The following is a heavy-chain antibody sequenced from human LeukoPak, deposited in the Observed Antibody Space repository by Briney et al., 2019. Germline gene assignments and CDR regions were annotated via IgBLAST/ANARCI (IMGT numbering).Heavy chain of an antibody. CDR1: GYTFTDYY. Sequence: ASVKVSCKASGYTFTDYYMHWVRLVPGQGLEWMGWINPNSGATNYEQKFQGRVTMSRDTSISTAYMELIRLRTDDTAVYYCARASYYDSSSRYYFDYWGQGTLVTVSS. CDR2: INPNSGAT. V-gene: IGHV1-2*02. D-gene: IGHD3-22*01. CDR3: ARASYYDSSSRYYFDY. J-gene: IGHJ4*02.